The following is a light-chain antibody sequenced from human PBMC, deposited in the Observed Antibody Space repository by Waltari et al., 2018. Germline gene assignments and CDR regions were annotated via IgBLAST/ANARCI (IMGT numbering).Light chain of an antibody. Sequence: EIVLTQSPGTLSLSPVERATLSCRASQNVGSSSLAWYQQTRGPAPRLLIYGTSIRATGIPDRFSGSGSATDFTLTISRLEPEDFAVYYCQQYGRSPYTFGQGTPLEIK. V-gene: IGKV3-20*01. CDR3: QQYGRSPYT. J-gene: IGKJ2*01. CDR1: QNVGSSS. CDR2: GTS.